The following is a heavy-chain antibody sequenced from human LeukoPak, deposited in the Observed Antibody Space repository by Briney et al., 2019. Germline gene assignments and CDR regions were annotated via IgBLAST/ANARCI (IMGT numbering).Heavy chain of an antibody. Sequence: PGGSLRLSCAASGFTFSNYGIHWVRQAPGKGLEWVAVISYDGSEKYYADSVKGRFTISRDNSKNTLYLQMNSLRAEDTAVYYCTKDLSTILMIYATDYWGQGTLVTVSS. J-gene: IGHJ4*02. D-gene: IGHD2-8*01. CDR2: ISYDGSEK. CDR3: TKDLSTILMIYATDY. V-gene: IGHV3-30*18. CDR1: GFTFSNYG.